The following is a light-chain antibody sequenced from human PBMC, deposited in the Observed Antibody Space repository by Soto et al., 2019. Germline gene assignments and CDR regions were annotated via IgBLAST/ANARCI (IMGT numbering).Light chain of an antibody. CDR2: GAS. V-gene: IGKV3-20*01. Sequence: IVLTQSPSTLPLSPGERATLSCRASQSVSSNYLAWYQQRLGQAPRLLIFGASTRATGIPDRFSGSGSGTDFTLTISRLEPEDFAVYYCQQYGSSLTSGGGTKVDI. J-gene: IGKJ4*01. CDR3: QQYGSSLT. CDR1: QSVSSNY.